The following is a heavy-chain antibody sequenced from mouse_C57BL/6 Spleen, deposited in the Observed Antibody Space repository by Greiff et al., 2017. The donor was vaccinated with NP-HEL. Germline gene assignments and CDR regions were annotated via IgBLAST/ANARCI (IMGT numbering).Heavy chain of an antibody. CDR3: ARYYYGSSPHYAMDY. CDR2: IHPNSGST. Sequence: QVQLQQPGAELVKPGASVKLSCKASGYTFTSYWMHWVKQRPGQGLEWIGMIHPNSGSTNYNEKFKSKATLTVDKSSSTAYMHLSSLTSEDSAVYYCARYYYGSSPHYAMDYWGQGTSVTVSS. V-gene: IGHV1-64*01. J-gene: IGHJ4*01. D-gene: IGHD1-1*01. CDR1: GYTFTSYW.